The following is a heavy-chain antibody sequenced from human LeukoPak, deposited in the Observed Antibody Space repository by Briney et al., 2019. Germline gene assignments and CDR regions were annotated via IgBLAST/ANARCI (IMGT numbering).Heavy chain of an antibody. CDR1: GFTFSSYW. CDR2: INSDGSST. CDR3: ARVDGSGSHHYYYYYGMDV. V-gene: IGHV3-74*01. J-gene: IGHJ6*02. Sequence: PGGSLRLSCAASGFTFSSYWMHWVRQAPGKGLVWVSRINSDGSSTSYADSVKGRFTISRDNAKNTLYLQMNSLRAEDTAVYYCARVDGSGSHHYYYYYGMDVWGQGTTVTVSS. D-gene: IGHD3-10*01.